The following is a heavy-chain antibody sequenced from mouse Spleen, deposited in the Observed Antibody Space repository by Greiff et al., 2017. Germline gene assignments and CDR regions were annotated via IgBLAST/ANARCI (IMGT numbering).Heavy chain of an antibody. D-gene: IGHD2-12*01. Sequence: EVKLMESGGDLVKPGGSLKLSCAASGFTFSSYGMSWVRQTPDKRLEWVATISSGGSYTYYPDSVKGRFTISRDNAKNTLYLQMSSLKSEDTAMYYCARHYYTPYYFDYWGQGTTLTVSS. J-gene: IGHJ2*01. V-gene: IGHV5-6*01. CDR2: ISSGGSYT. CDR3: ARHYYTPYYFDY. CDR1: GFTFSSYG.